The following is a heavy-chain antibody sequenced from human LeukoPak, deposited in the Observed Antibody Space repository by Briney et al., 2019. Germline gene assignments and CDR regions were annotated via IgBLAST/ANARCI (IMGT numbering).Heavy chain of an antibody. V-gene: IGHV3-23*01. CDR2: ISGSGGST. D-gene: IGHD3-10*01. CDR1: GFTFSSYA. CDR3: AKDTRITMVRGVIMYY. J-gene: IGHJ4*02. Sequence: PGGSLRLSCAASGFTFSSYAMSWVRQAPGKGLEWVSAISGSGGSTYYADSVKGRFTISRDNSKNTLYLQMNSLRAEDTAVYYCAKDTRITMVRGVIMYYWGQGTLVTVSS.